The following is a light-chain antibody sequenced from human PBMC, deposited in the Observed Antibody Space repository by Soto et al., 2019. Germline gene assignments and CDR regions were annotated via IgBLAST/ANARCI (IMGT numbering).Light chain of an antibody. CDR2: DAS. CDR3: QQRSNGVT. V-gene: IGKV3-11*01. Sequence: IVLTQSPATLSLSPGERATLSCRASQSVGSYLAWYQQKPGQAPRLLIYDASNRATGIPARFSGSGSGTDFTLTISSLESEDFAVYYCQQRSNGVTFGQGTRLEIK. J-gene: IGKJ5*01. CDR1: QSVGSY.